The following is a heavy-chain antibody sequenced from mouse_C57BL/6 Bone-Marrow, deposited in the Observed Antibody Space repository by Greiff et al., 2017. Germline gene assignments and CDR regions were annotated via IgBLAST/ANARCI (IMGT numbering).Heavy chain of an antibody. CDR2: INPSTGGT. Sequence: VQLQQSGPELVKPGASVKISCKASGYSFTGYYMNWVKQSPEKSLEWIGEINPSTGGTTYNQKFKAKATLTVDKSSSTAYMQLKSLTSEDSAVYYCARPPMDYWGQGTSVTVSS. CDR3: ARPPMDY. V-gene: IGHV1-42*01. CDR1: GYSFTGYY. J-gene: IGHJ4*01.